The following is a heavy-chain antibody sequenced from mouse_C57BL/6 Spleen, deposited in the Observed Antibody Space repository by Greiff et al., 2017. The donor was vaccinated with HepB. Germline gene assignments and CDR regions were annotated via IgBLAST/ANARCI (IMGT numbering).Heavy chain of an antibody. Sequence: VQLQQSGAELVRPGSSVKLSCKASGYTFTSYWMHWVKQRPIQGLEWIGNIDPSDSETHYNQKFKDKATLTVDKSSSTAYMQLSSLTSVDSAVYYCASFYGLDYWGQGTTLTVSS. D-gene: IGHD1-1*02. V-gene: IGHV1-52*01. J-gene: IGHJ2*01. CDR1: GYTFTSYW. CDR2: IDPSDSET. CDR3: ASFYGLDY.